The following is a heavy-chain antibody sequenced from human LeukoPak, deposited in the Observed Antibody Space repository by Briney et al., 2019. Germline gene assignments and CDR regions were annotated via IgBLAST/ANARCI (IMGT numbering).Heavy chain of an antibody. J-gene: IGHJ4*02. D-gene: IGHD3-22*01. CDR1: GFTFRSHG. Sequence: GWSLRLSCAACGFTFRSHGMHWVRQAPAKGLDWVAFIRYDGNSNYYADSVKGRFTISRDNSRSTLYLQMNSLRAEDTAVYYCAKEEVISGNHGVYFDYWGQGTLVTVSS. CDR2: IRYDGNSN. V-gene: IGHV3-30*02. CDR3: AKEEVISGNHGVYFDY.